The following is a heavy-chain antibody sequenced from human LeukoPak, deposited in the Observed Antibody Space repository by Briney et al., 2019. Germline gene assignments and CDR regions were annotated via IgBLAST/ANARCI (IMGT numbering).Heavy chain of an antibody. V-gene: IGHV3-23*01. Sequence: KTGGSLRLSCAAPGFTFSSYAMSWVRQAPGKGLEWVSAISGSGGSTYYADSVKGRFTISRDNSKNTLYLQMNSLRAEDTAVYYCAKDFSVDDSSGYYFQPPAFDYWGQGTLVTVSS. CDR1: GFTFSSYA. J-gene: IGHJ4*02. D-gene: IGHD3-22*01. CDR3: AKDFSVDDSSGYYFQPPAFDY. CDR2: ISGSGGST.